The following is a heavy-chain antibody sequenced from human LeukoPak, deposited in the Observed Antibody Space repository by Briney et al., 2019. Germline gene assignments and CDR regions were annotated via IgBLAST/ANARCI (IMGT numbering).Heavy chain of an antibody. V-gene: IGHV4-61*02. CDR3: ARSPDCTSTTCYSRSDH. CDR2: IYTSGST. J-gene: IGHJ4*02. CDR1: GGSISGGSNY. Sequence: SQTLSLTCTVSGGSISGGSNYWSWIRQPAGKGLEWIGRIYTSGSTNYNPSLKSRVTISVDTSKNQFSLKLSSVTAADTAVYYCARSPDCTSTTCYSRSDHWGQGTLVTVSS. D-gene: IGHD2-2*01.